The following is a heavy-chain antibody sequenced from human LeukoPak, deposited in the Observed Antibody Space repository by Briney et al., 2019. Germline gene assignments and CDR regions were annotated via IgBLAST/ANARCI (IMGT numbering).Heavy chain of an antibody. CDR1: GGAITGYY. Sequence: SETLSLTCTVSGGAITGYYWSWIRQPPGKGLEWIGYIYYSGSTNYNPSLKSRVTMSIDTSKNHFSLHLTSVTAADTAVYYCARRALSVSTVRGVNWYFDLWGRGTLVTVAS. CDR2: IYYSGST. J-gene: IGHJ2*01. CDR3: ARRALSVSTVRGVNWYFDL. V-gene: IGHV4-59*01. D-gene: IGHD3-10*02.